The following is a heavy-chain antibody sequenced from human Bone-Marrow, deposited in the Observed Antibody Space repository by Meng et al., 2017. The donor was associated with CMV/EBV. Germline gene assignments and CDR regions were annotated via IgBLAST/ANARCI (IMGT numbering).Heavy chain of an antibody. CDR2: INPNSGGT. V-gene: IGHV1-2*02. CDR3: ARGGDPRFDY. J-gene: IGHJ4*02. CDR1: GYTFTGYY. Sequence: QGHWVECGAGGKKPWASVKVSFKASGYTFTGYYMHWVRQAPGQGLEWMGWINPNSGGTTYAQKFQGRVTMTRDTSISTAYMELSRLRSDDTAVYYCARGGDPRFDYWGQGTLVTVSS.